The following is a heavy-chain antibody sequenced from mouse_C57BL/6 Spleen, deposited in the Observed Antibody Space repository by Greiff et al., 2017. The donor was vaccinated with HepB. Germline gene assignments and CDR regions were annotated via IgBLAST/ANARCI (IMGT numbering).Heavy chain of an antibody. V-gene: IGHV10-1*01. CDR2: IRSKSNNYAT. CDR1: GFSFNTYA. CDR3: VRHDYSNYFAY. Sequence: EVQLVESGGGLVQPKGSLKLSCAASGFSFNTYAMNWVRQAPGKGLEWVARIRSKSNNYATYYADSVKDRFTISRDDSESMLYLQMNNLKTEDTAMYYCVRHDYSNYFAYWGQGTLVTVSA. J-gene: IGHJ3*01. D-gene: IGHD2-5*01.